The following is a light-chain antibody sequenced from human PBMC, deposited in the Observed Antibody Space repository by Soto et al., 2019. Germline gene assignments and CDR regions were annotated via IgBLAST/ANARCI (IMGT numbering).Light chain of an antibody. CDR2: STN. CDR1: SGSVSTRYY. J-gene: IGLJ3*02. V-gene: IGLV8-61*01. CDR3: VLYMGSGNWV. Sequence: QTVVTQEPSFSVSPGGTVTLTCGLSSGSVSTRYYPSWYQQTPGQAPRTLIYSTNTRSSWVPDRFSGSILGNKAALTIKGAQAYDEYDYYCVLYMGSGNWVFGGGTKLTVL.